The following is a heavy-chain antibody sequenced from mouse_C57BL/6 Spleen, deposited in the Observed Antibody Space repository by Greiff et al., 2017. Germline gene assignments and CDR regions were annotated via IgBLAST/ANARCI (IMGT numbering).Heavy chain of an antibody. CDR1: GYTFTSYW. D-gene: IGHD2-5*01. J-gene: IGHJ4*01. Sequence: QVQLQQPGAELVRPGTSVKLSCKASGYTFTSYWMHWVKQRPGQGLEWIGVIDPSDSYTNYNQKLKGKATLPVDTSSSTAYMQISSLTSEDAAVYDCARKDYSNLYAMGYWGQGTSVTVSS. V-gene: IGHV1-59*01. CDR2: IDPSDSYT. CDR3: ARKDYSNLYAMGY.